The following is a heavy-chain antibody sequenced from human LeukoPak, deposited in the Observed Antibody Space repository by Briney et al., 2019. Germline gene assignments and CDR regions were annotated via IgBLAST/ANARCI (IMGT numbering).Heavy chain of an antibody. Sequence: SGTLCLTCTVSGGSISSSSFYWGWIRQPPGKGLEWIGSIYYGGSTYYNPSLKSRVTISVDTSKNQFSLKLSSVTDADTAVYYCARHAGSWYVEDYWGQGTLVTVSS. CDR1: GGSISSSSFY. CDR2: IYYGGST. J-gene: IGHJ4*02. D-gene: IGHD6-13*01. V-gene: IGHV4-39*01. CDR3: ARHAGSWYVEDY.